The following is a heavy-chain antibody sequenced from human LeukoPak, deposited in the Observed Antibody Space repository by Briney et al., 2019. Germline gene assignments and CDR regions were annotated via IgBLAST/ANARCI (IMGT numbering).Heavy chain of an antibody. CDR1: D. D-gene: IGHD6-19*01. J-gene: IGHJ4*02. Sequence: DIXWVXQXPGQGLEWMGWMNPNSGHTGSAQKFQGRVTITRDTSISTAYMELSSLRSEDTAVYYCARNVAGTGDFDYWGQGTLVTVSS. CDR2: MNPNSGHT. CDR3: ARNVAGTGDFDY. V-gene: IGHV1-8*03.